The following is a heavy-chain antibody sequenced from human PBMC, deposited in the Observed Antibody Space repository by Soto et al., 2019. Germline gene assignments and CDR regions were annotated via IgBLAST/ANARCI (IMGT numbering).Heavy chain of an antibody. CDR2: ISGSGDSA. D-gene: IGHD6-19*01. CDR3: GKERRGSGWSVCNF. J-gene: IGHJ4*02. Sequence: HPGGSLRLSCTASGFPFSHYAMNWVRQGPGTRLEWVADISGSGDSARYADSGRGRFTISRDNSRDTLYLQMNSLRVDDTAVYYCGKERRGSGWSVCNFWGQGALVTVSS. V-gene: IGHV3-23*01. CDR1: GFPFSHYA.